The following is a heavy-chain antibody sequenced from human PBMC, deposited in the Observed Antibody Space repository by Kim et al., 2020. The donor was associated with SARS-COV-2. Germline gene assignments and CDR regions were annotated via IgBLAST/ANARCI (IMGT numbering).Heavy chain of an antibody. J-gene: IGHJ4*02. Sequence: SETLSLTCTVSGGSISSSSYYWGWIRQPPGKGLEWIGSIYYSGSTYYNPSLKSRVTISVDTSKNQFSLKLSSVTAADTAVYYCARFRGAYYFDYWGQGTLVTVSS. V-gene: IGHV4-39*01. CDR3: ARFRGAYYFDY. CDR2: IYYSGST. CDR1: GGSISSSSYY. D-gene: IGHD3-10*01.